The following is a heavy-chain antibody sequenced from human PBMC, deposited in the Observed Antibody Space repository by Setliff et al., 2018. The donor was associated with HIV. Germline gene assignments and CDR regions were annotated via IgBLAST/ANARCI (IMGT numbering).Heavy chain of an antibody. CDR1: GFTFSSYS. Sequence: PGESLKISCAASGFTFSSYSMNWVRQAPGKGLEWVSSISSTGSYIYYADSVKGRFTISRDNAKNSLYLQMNSLRAEDTAVYYCARDSQSYYVYYYYYYMDVWGKGTTVTVSS. J-gene: IGHJ6*03. CDR3: ARDSQSYYVYYYYYYMDV. CDR2: ISSTGSYI. D-gene: IGHD1-26*01. V-gene: IGHV3-21*01.